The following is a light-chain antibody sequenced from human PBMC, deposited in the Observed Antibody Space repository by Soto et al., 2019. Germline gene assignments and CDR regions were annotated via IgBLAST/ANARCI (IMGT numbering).Light chain of an antibody. Sequence: QSALSQPASVSGSPGQSIPISCTGTSNDVGYYNYVSWYQQHPGQAPKLMISEVTTRPSGVSDRFSGSKSGNTASLTISRLQAEDEAHYYCSSYTTAYTQVFGGGTKMTVL. J-gene: IGLJ3*02. CDR2: EVT. V-gene: IGLV2-14*01. CDR1: SNDVGYYNY. CDR3: SSYTTAYTQV.